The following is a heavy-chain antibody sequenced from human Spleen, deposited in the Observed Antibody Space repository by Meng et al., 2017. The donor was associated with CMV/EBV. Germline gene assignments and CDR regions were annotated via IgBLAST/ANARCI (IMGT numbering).Heavy chain of an antibody. Sequence: LSCTVSGGSISSGDYYWSWIRQPPGKGLEWIGEINHSGSTNYNPSLKSRVTISVDTSKNQFSLKLSSVTAADTAVYYCARRATIYTWGQGTLVTVSS. V-gene: IGHV4-39*07. CDR1: GGSISSGDYY. D-gene: IGHD4/OR15-4a*01. J-gene: IGHJ5*02. CDR3: ARRATIYT. CDR2: INHSGST.